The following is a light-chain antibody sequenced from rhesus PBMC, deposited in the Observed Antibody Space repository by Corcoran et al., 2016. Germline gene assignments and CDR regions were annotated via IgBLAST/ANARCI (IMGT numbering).Light chain of an antibody. CDR3: QQYSNWPRT. V-gene: IGKV3S9*01. J-gene: IGKJ1*01. CDR2: GAS. CDR1: QSVSSY. Sequence: EIVMTQSPATLSLSPGERATLSCRASQSVSSYVAWYQQKPEQAPRLLIYGASSRATGFPDRFSGSGSGTDFTLTISSLEPEDFAVYYCQQYSNWPRTFGQGTKVEIK.